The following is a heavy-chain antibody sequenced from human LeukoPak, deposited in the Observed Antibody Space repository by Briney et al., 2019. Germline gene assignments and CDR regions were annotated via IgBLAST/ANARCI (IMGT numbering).Heavy chain of an antibody. D-gene: IGHD6-6*01. CDR1: GFAFDDYA. V-gene: IGHV3-43*02. CDR3: AKDTLYSSSSLDY. Sequence: GGSLRLSCAASGFAFDDYAMHWVRQAPGKGLEWVSLIGGDGGHTYYADSVKGRFTISRDNRRNSLFLQMNSLGPEDTALYYCAKDTLYSSSSLDYWGQGTLVTVSS. CDR2: IGGDGGHT. J-gene: IGHJ4*02.